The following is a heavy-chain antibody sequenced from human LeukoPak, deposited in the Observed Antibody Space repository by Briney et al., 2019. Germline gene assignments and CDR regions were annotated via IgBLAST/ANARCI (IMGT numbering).Heavy chain of an antibody. D-gene: IGHD2-2*01. CDR1: GFTFSSYW. V-gene: IGHV3-7*01. J-gene: IGHJ4*02. CDR3: ARDGAPDAHCSSSSCAIR. CDR2: IKQDGSEK. Sequence: GALRLSCAASGFTFSSYWMNWVRQAPGKGLEWVANIKQDGSEKYYVDSVKGRFTISRDNAKNSLYLQMNSLRVEDTAVYYCARDGAPDAHCSSSSCAIRWGQGTLVTVSS.